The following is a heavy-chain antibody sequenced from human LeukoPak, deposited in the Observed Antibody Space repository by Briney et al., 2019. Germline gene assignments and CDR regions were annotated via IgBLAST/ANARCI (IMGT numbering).Heavy chain of an antibody. CDR3: AREREETYGSGSYTFDH. Sequence: ASVKVSCKASGYTFTNYAFSWVRQASGQGLEWMGWINTNNGNTNYVQRLQGRVTMTTDTSTSTAYMELRSLRSDDTAVYYCAREREETYGSGSYTFDHWGQGTLVTVSS. V-gene: IGHV1-18*01. CDR1: GYTFTNYA. J-gene: IGHJ4*02. D-gene: IGHD3-10*01. CDR2: INTNNGNT.